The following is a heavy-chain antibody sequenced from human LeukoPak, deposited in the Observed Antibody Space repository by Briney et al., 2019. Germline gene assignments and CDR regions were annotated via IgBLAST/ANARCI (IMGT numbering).Heavy chain of an antibody. CDR2: INNSGST. CDR3: ARGNSYDILTGYPSSFFYVY. J-gene: IGHJ4*02. Sequence: SETLSLTCAVYGGAFSGYYWSWIRQPPGKGLEWIGEINNSGSTNYNPSLKSRVTISVDTSKNQFSLKLSSVTAADTAVYYCARGNSYDILTGYPSSFFYVYWGQGTLVTVSS. D-gene: IGHD3-9*01. CDR1: GGAFSGYY. V-gene: IGHV4-34*01.